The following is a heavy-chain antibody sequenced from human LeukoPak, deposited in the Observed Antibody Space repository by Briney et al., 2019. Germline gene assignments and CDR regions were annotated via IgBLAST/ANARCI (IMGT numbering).Heavy chain of an antibody. CDR2: INQDGSEK. CDR1: GLIFRSYW. CDR3: ARERDGRFFDY. D-gene: IGHD5-24*01. J-gene: IGHJ4*02. V-gene: IGHV3-7*01. Sequence: PGGSLRLSCAVSGLIFRSYWMSWVRQAPGKGLEWVANINQDGSEKYFVDSVKGRFTISRDNAKNPLHLQMNTLRAEDTAVYYCARERDGRFFDYWGQGTLVTVSS.